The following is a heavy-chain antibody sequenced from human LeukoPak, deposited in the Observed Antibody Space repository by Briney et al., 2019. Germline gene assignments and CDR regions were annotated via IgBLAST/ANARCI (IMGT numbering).Heavy chain of an antibody. Sequence: GRSLRLSCAASGFTFSSYGMHWVRQAPGKGLEWVAVISYDGSNKYYADSVKGRFTISRDNYKNTLYLQMDSLRAEDTAVYYCAKSLFTSAAGSGRASDIWGQGTMVTVSS. CDR3: AKSLFTSAAGSGRASDI. J-gene: IGHJ3*02. D-gene: IGHD3-10*01. CDR1: GFTFSSYG. V-gene: IGHV3-30*18. CDR2: ISYDGSNK.